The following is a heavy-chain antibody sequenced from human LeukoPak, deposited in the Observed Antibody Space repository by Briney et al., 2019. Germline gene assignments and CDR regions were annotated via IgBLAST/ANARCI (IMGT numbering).Heavy chain of an antibody. CDR2: ISGSGGST. V-gene: IGHV3-23*01. CDR3: AKGQYYYDSSGYSY. D-gene: IGHD3-22*01. CDR1: GFTFSSYA. J-gene: IGHJ4*02. Sequence: GGSLRLSCAASGFTFSSYAMSWVRQAPGKGLEWVSAISGSGGSTYYADSVKGRFTISRDNSKNTLYLQMNSLRAEDTAVYYRAKGQYYYDSSGYSYWGQGTLVTVSS.